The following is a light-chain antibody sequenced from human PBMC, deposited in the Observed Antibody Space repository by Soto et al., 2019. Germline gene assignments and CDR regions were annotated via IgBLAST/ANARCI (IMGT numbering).Light chain of an antibody. CDR1: QSVSSY. J-gene: IGKJ1*01. CDR3: LQHDNFPWT. V-gene: IGKV3-11*01. Sequence: EIVLTQSPATLSLSPGERATLSCRASQSVSSYLAWYQQKPGQAPRLLIYDASNRATGIPARFSGSGSGTDSTLTISSLEPEDFETYYCLQHDNFPWTFGQGTKVDIK. CDR2: DAS.